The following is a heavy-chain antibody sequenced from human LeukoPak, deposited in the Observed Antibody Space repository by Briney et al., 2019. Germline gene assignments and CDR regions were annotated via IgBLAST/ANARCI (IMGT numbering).Heavy chain of an antibody. CDR1: GYNFITYW. D-gene: IGHD3-22*01. CDR2: IYPGDSDT. J-gene: IGHJ4*02. CDR3: ARQWGDYNYYDSSGYYSNFDY. V-gene: IGHV5-51*01. Sequence: GESLQISCQGSGYNFITYWIGWVRQMPGKGLEWMGIIYPGDSDTRYSPSFQGQVTISADKSISTAYLQWSSLKASDTAMYYCARQWGDYNYYDSSGYYSNFDYWGQGTLVTVSS.